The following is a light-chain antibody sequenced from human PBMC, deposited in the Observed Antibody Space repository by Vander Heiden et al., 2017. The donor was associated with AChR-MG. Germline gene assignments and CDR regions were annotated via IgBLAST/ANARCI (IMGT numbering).Light chain of an antibody. CDR2: AAS. V-gene: IGKV1-39*01. CDR1: QTISSY. J-gene: IGKJ2*01. Sequence: DIQMTQSPSSLSASVGDRVTITCRASQTISSYLNWYQQKPGNAPKLLIYAASSLQGGVPSRFSGSGSGTDFTLTISSLQPEDFATYYCQQSYSTPRYTFGQGTKLEIK. CDR3: QQSYSTPRYT.